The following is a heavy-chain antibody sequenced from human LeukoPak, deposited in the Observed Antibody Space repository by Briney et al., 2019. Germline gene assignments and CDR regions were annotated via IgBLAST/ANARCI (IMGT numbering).Heavy chain of an antibody. CDR1: GYTFTSYD. Sequence: EASMKVSCKASGYTFTSYDINWVRQATGQGLEWMGWMNPNSGNTGYAQKFQGRVTMTRNTSISTAYMELSSLRSDDTAVYYCAGGVPAAILFLSHWGQGTLVTVSS. V-gene: IGHV1-8*01. CDR2: MNPNSGNT. D-gene: IGHD2-2*01. CDR3: AGGVPAAILFLSH. J-gene: IGHJ4*02.